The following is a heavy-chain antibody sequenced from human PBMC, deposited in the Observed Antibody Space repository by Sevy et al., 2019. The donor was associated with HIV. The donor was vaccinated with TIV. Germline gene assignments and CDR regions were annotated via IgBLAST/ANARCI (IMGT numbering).Heavy chain of an antibody. D-gene: IGHD3-10*01. Sequence: GGSLRLSCAASGFTFSDYGMYWVRQAPGKGLEWVAVIWYDGSNKYYAESVKGRFTISRDNSKNRLYVQMNSLRAEDTAVYYCAGDKLLPVMITMVRGALSYYFDYWGQGTLVTVSS. V-gene: IGHV3-33*01. J-gene: IGHJ4*02. CDR1: GFTFSDYG. CDR2: IWYDGSNK. CDR3: AGDKLLPVMITMVRGALSYYFDY.